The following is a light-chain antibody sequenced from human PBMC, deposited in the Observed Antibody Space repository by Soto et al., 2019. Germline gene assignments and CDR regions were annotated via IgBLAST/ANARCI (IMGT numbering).Light chain of an antibody. CDR1: QSVSSY. CDR2: DAS. CDR3: QQHSNIPLYT. V-gene: IGKV3-11*01. J-gene: IGKJ2*01. Sequence: EIVLTQSPATLSLSPGERATISCRASQSVSSYLAWYQQQPGQAPRLLIYDASNWATGIPARFSGSGSGTDFDLTLSSLVPEDVAAYNCQQHSNIPLYTFGQGTKLEIK.